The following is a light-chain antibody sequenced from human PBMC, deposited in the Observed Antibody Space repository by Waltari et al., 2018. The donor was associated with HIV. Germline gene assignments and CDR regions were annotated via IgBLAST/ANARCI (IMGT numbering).Light chain of an antibody. CDR1: SPNIGSNY. CDR2: RNN. CDR3: AAWDDSLSGRV. Sequence: QSVLTQPPSASGTPGQRVTISCSGSSPNIGSNYVYWYQQLPGTAPKRLIYRNNQRPSGGPDRFSGSKSGTSASLAISGLRSEDEADYYCAAWDDSLSGRVFGGGTKLTVL. J-gene: IGLJ3*02. V-gene: IGLV1-47*01.